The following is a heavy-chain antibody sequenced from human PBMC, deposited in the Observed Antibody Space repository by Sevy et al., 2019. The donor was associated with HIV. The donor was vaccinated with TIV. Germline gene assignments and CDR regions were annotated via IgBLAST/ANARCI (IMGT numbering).Heavy chain of an antibody. Sequence: SETLSLTYTVSGGSITSLYWNWIRQPPGKGLEWIANIYYNGHINYNPSLKSRVTLSLDRSKNQFSLRLSSVTAADTAMYYCAGENAWGRGYSWGQGTLVTVSS. D-gene: IGHD1-26*01. CDR1: GGSITSLY. CDR3: AGENAWGRGYS. V-gene: IGHV4-59*08. CDR2: IYYNGHI. J-gene: IGHJ4*02.